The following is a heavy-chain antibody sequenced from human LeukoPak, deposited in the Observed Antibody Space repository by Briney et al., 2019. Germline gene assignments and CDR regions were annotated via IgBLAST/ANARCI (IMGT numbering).Heavy chain of an antibody. D-gene: IGHD3-16*02. CDR1: GGSISSYY. CDR2: IYYSGST. V-gene: IGHV4-59*08. CDR3: ARHTYDYVWGSYRSDAFDI. J-gene: IGHJ3*02. Sequence: SETLSLTCTVSGGSISSYYWSWIRQPPGKGLEWIGYIYYSGSTNYNPSLKSRVTISVDTSKNQFSLKLSSVTAADTAVYYCARHTYDYVWGSYRSDAFDIWGQGTMVTVSS.